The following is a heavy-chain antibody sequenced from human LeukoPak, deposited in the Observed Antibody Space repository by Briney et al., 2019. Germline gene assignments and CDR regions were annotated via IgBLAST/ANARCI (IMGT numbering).Heavy chain of an antibody. CDR2: INPNSGGT. J-gene: IGHJ4*02. CDR3: ARDQGVSGTPDY. V-gene: IGHV1-2*02. CDR1: GYTFTGYY. Sequence: ASVKVSCKASGYTFTGYYVHWVRQAPGQGLEWMGWINPNSGGTNYAQKFQGRVTMTRDTSISTAYMELSRLRSDDTAVYYCARDQGVSGTPDYWGQGTLVTVSS. D-gene: IGHD1-7*01.